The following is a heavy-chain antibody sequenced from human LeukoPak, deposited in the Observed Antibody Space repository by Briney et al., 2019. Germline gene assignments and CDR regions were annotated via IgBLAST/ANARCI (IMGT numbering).Heavy chain of an antibody. CDR1: GFTFTSSA. J-gene: IGHJ4*02. CDR3: AADLRDGRFLEWLLFDY. CDR2: IVVGSGNT. V-gene: IGHV1-58*01. D-gene: IGHD3-3*01. Sequence: ASVKVSCKASGFTFTSSAVQWVRQARGQRLEWIGWIVVGSGNTNYAQKFQERVTITRDMSTSTVCMELSSLRSEDTAVYYCAADLRDGRFLEWLLFDYWGQGTLVTVSS.